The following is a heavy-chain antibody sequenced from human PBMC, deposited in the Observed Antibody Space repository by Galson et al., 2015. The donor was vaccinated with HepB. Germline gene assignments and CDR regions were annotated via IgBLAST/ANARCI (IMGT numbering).Heavy chain of an antibody. D-gene: IGHD3-22*01. V-gene: IGHV1-2*04. CDR1: GYTFTGYY. CDR2: INPNSGGT. Sequence: SVKVSCKASGYTFTGYYMHWVRQAPGQGLEWMGWINPNSGGTNYAQKFQGWVTMTRDTSISTAYMELSRLRSDDTAVYYCAIPDYYDSSALSYWGQGTLVTVSS. J-gene: IGHJ4*02. CDR3: AIPDYYDSSALSY.